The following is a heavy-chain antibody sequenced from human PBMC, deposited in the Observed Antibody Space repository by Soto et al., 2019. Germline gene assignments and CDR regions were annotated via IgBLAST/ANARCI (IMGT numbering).Heavy chain of an antibody. Sequence: GGLLRLSCVTSGFTFSSYWMSWVRQAPGKGLEWVGHIKSEADGGTTDFAAPVRGRFTISRDDSKNTLYLLMDSLKTEDTAVYYCATDPGYGDYVRIWGQGTMVTVSS. D-gene: IGHD4-17*01. CDR1: GFTFSSYW. CDR2: IKSEADGGTT. J-gene: IGHJ3*02. V-gene: IGHV3-15*01. CDR3: ATDPGYGDYVRI.